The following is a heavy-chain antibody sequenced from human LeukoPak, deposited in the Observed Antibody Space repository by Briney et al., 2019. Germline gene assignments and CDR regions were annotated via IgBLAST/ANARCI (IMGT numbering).Heavy chain of an antibody. V-gene: IGHV1-69*13. J-gene: IGHJ6*03. CDR2: IIPIFGTA. CDR1: GGTFSSYA. Sequence: ASVKVSCKASGGTFSSYAISWVRQAPGQGLEWMGGIIPIFGTANYAQKFQGRVTITADESTSTAYMELSSLRSEDTAVYYCATGAKGNYYYMDVWGKGTTVTVSS. D-gene: IGHD3-10*01. CDR3: ATGAKGNYYYMDV.